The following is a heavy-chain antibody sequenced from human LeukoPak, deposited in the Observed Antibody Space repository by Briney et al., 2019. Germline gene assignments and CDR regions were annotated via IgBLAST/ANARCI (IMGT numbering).Heavy chain of an antibody. V-gene: IGHV3-23*01. Sequence: GGSLRLSCAASGFTFSSYAMSWVRQAPGKGLEWVSAISGSGGSTYYADSVKGRFTISRDNSKNTLYLQMNSLRAEDTAVYYCAKDPRGYCSSTGCGNYWGQGTLVTVSS. CDR2: ISGSGGST. D-gene: IGHD2-2*01. CDR1: GFTFSSYA. CDR3: AKDPRGYCSSTGCGNY. J-gene: IGHJ4*02.